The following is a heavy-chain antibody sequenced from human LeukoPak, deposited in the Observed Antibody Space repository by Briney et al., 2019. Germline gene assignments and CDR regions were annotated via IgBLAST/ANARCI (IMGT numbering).Heavy chain of an antibody. CDR1: GFTFPDYN. CDR3: ARDFTQWDRDY. V-gene: IGHV3-49*04. CDR2: IRTNAYGGTA. J-gene: IGHJ4*02. Sequence: GGSLRLSCTTSGFTFPDYNLSWVRQAPGKGLDWVGVIRTNAYGGTAQYAASVKGRFTISRDDSKDIAYLEMNSLRTEDTAVYYCARDFTQWDRDYWGQGTLVTVSS. D-gene: IGHD1-26*01.